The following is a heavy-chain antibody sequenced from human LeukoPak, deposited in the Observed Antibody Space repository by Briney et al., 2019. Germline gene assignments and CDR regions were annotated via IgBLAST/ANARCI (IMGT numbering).Heavy chain of an antibody. J-gene: IGHJ4*02. D-gene: IGHD6-6*01. CDR3: ARGGIAARPFSDENDY. CDR1: GYTFTGYY. V-gene: IGHV1-2*04. CDR2: INPNSGGT. Sequence: ASVKVSCKASGYTFTGYYMHWVRQAPGQGLEWMGWINPNSGGTNYAQKFQGWVTMTRDTSISTAYMELSRLRSDDTAVYYCARGGIAARPFSDENDYWGQGTLVTVSS.